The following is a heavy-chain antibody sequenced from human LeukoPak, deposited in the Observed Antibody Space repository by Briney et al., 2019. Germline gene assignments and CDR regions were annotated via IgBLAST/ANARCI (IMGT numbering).Heavy chain of an antibody. CDR3: AKRYYGSGNYDPLFDC. CDR1: GFTFDDYA. J-gene: IGHJ4*02. V-gene: IGHV3-43D*03. CDR2: ISWDGGST. Sequence: GGSLRLSCAASGFTFDDYAMHCVRQAPGKGLEWVSLISWDGGSTYYADSVKGRFTISRDNSKNTLYLQMNSLRAEDTAVYYCAKRYYGSGNYDPLFDCWGQGTLVTVSS. D-gene: IGHD3-10*01.